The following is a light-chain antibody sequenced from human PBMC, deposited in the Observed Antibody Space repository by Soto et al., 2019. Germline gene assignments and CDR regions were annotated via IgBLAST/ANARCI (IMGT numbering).Light chain of an antibody. CDR2: DAS. J-gene: IGKJ2*01. V-gene: IGKV1-5*01. CDR1: QSITNW. CDR3: QQSFITPHT. Sequence: DIQMTQSPSTLSASLGDRVTITCRASQSITNWLVWYQQKPGKAPKLLMYDASSFHSGVPSRFSGSRSGTEFTLTISSLQPEDFATYYCQQSFITPHTFGQGTKVDIK.